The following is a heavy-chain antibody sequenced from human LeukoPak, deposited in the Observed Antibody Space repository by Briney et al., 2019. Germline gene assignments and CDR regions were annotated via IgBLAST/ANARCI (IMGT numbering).Heavy chain of an antibody. J-gene: IGHJ3*02. V-gene: IGHV3-30*04. CDR3: AKANVKYCSGGSCFDAFDI. Sequence: GGSLRLSCAASGFTFSSYAIHWVRQAPGKGLEWVAVISYDGSTKYNADSVKGRFTISRDNSKNTLYLQMNSLRPEDTAVYYCAKANVKYCSGGSCFDAFDIRGQGTMVTVSS. D-gene: IGHD2-15*01. CDR1: GFTFSSYA. CDR2: ISYDGSTK.